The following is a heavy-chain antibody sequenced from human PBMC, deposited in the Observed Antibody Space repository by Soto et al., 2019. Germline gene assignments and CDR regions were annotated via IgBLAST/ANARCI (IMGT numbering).Heavy chain of an antibody. D-gene: IGHD6-19*01. Sequence: SETLSLTCTVSGGSISSYYWSWIRQPPGKGLEWIGYIYYSGSTNYNPSLKSRVTISVDTSKNQFSLKLSSVTAADTAVYYCARDFVAGTNWFDPWGQGTMVTVSS. CDR3: ARDFVAGTNWFDP. CDR1: GGSISSYY. V-gene: IGHV4-59*01. CDR2: IYYSGST. J-gene: IGHJ5*02.